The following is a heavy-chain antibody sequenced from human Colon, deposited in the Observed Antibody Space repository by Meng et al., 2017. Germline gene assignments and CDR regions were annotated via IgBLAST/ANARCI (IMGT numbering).Heavy chain of an antibody. CDR3: ARGGANSKWLDP. CDR2: IYYSGST. Sequence: SETLSLTCTVSGDSITSYYWSWFRQPPGKGLEWIAWIYYSGSTNYNPSLKSRVTIPMDTSKHQFSLNLTSVTTADTAVYNCARGGANSKWLDPWGQGILVTVSS. D-gene: IGHD1-1*01. J-gene: IGHJ5*02. CDR1: GDSITSYY. V-gene: IGHV4-59*01.